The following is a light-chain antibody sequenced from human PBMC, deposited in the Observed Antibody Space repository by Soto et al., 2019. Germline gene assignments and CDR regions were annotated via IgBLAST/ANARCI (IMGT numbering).Light chain of an antibody. V-gene: IGLV1-40*01. CDR2: RNS. CDR1: SSNIGTYD. CDR3: QSYDRSLSGGV. J-gene: IGLJ3*02. Sequence: QSVLTQPPSVSEAPGQRVTISCTGSSSNIGTYDVHWYQQLPGTAPKLLIYRNSNRPSAVPDRFSGSKSGTSASLAITGLQAEDEADYYCQSYDRSLSGGVFGGGTKLTVL.